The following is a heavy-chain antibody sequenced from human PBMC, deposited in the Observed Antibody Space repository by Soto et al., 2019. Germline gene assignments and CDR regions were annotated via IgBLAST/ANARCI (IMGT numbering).Heavy chain of an antibody. V-gene: IGHV4-59*01. J-gene: IGHJ6*02. Sequence: SETLSLTCTVAGCSISSYDLSWLRPHPGKGLEWIGYIYYSGSTNYNPSLKSRVTISVDTSKNQLSLKLSSVTAADTAVYYCARVTGYYDILTGYYGGMDVRGRGTTVTVSS. CDR2: IYYSGST. D-gene: IGHD3-9*01. CDR3: ARVTGYYDILTGYYGGMDV. CDR1: GCSISSYD.